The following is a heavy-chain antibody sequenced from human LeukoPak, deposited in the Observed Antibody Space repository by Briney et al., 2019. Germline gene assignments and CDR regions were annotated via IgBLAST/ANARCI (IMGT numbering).Heavy chain of an antibody. Sequence: SETLSLTCAIYGGSFSGYYWSWIRQPPGKGLEWIGEINHSGSTNYNPSLKSRVTISVDTSKNQFSLKLSSVTAADTAVYYCARGGRKWLVRDKGYYFDYWGQGTLVTVSS. J-gene: IGHJ4*02. CDR2: INHSGST. D-gene: IGHD5-12*01. V-gene: IGHV4-34*01. CDR1: GGSFSGYY. CDR3: ARGGRKWLVRDKGYYFDY.